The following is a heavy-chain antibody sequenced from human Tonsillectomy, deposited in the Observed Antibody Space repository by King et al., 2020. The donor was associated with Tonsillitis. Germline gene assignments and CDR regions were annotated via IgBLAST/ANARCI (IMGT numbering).Heavy chain of an antibody. CDR1: GFTFSTYA. CDR2: ISGSGGST. CDR3: AKANYIWNLRCIDY. Sequence: VQLVESGGGLVQPGGSLRLSCAASGFTFSTYAMSWVRQAPGKGLEWVSAISGSGGSTYYAASVKGRFTISRDNSKNTLYLQMNSLRVEDTAVYYCAKANYIWNLRCIDYWGQGTLVTVSS. D-gene: IGHD3-10*01. J-gene: IGHJ4*02. V-gene: IGHV3-23*04.